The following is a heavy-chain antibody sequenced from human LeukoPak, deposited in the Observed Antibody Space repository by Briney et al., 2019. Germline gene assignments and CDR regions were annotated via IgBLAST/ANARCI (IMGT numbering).Heavy chain of an antibody. CDR1: GFTFSSYW. J-gene: IGHJ6*03. CDR3: ARVCRDGYNGYYYYYYYMDV. CDR2: IKQDGSEK. D-gene: IGHD5-24*01. Sequence: GGSLRLSCAASGFTFSSYWMSWVRQAPGKGLEWVANIKQDGSEKYYVDSVKGRFTISRDNGKNSMYLQMNSLRAEDTAVYYCARVCRDGYNGYYYYYYYMDVWGKGTTATVSS. V-gene: IGHV3-7*01.